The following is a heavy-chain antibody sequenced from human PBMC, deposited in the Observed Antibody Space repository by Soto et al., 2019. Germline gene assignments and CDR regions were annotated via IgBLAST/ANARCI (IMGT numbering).Heavy chain of an antibody. CDR1: GFTFSSYW. J-gene: IGHJ4*02. CDR3: ARPRIAAAYYFDY. CDR2: IKQDGSEK. D-gene: IGHD6-13*01. Sequence: VGSLRLSCAASGFTFSSYWMSWVRQAPGKGLEWVANIKQDGSEKYYVDSVKGRFTISRDNAKNSLYLQMNSLRAEDTAVYYCARPRIAAAYYFDYWGQGTLVTVSS. V-gene: IGHV3-7*01.